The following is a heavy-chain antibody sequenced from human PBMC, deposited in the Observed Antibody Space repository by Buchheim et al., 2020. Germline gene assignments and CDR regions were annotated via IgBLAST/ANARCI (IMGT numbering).Heavy chain of an antibody. Sequence: QVQLQQWGAGLLKPSETLSLTCAVYGGSFSGYYWSWIRQPPGKGLEWIGEINHSGSTNYNPSLKSRVTISVDTSKNPFSLKLSSVTAADTAVYYCARGIVEMATISQDTRYYYYGMDVWGQGTT. CDR2: INHSGST. CDR3: ARGIVEMATISQDTRYYYYGMDV. D-gene: IGHD5-24*01. J-gene: IGHJ6*02. CDR1: GGSFSGYY. V-gene: IGHV4-34*01.